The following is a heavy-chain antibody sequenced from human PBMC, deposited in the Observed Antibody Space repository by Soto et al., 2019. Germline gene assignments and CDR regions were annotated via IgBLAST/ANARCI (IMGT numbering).Heavy chain of an antibody. CDR1: GFTFSSYA. Sequence: EVQLLESGGGLVQPGGSLRLSCAASGFTFSSYAMRWVRQAPGKGLEWVSAISGSGGSTYYADSVKGRFTISRDNSKNTLYLQMNSLNAEDTAVYYCAKGQQGLVRNTEFDYWGQGTLVTVSS. CDR3: AKGQQGLVRNTEFDY. D-gene: IGHD6-19*01. J-gene: IGHJ4*02. CDR2: ISGSGGST. V-gene: IGHV3-23*01.